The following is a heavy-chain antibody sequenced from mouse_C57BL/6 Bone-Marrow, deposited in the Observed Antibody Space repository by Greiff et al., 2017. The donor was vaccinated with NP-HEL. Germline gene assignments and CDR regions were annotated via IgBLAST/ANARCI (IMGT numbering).Heavy chain of an antibody. CDR2: SRNKANDYTT. CDR1: GFTFSDFY. J-gene: IGHJ1*03. CDR3: AREVRYCYFDV. D-gene: IGHD1-1*01. V-gene: IGHV7-1*01. Sequence: EVKLMESGGGLVQSGRSLRLSCATSGFTFSDFYMEWVRQAPGKGLEWIAASRNKANDYTTEYSASVKGRFIVSRDTSQSILYLQMNALRAEDTAIYYCAREVRYCYFDVWGTGTTVTVSS.